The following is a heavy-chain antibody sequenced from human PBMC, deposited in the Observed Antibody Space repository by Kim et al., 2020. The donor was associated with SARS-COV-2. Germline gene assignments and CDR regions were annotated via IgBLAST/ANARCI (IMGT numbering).Heavy chain of an antibody. J-gene: IGHJ4*02. D-gene: IGHD6-13*01. CDR1: GYTFTSYA. V-gene: IGHV1-3*01. CDR3: ARAYSWYFIDY. Sequence: DSVKVSCKASGYTFTSYAMHWVRQAPGQRLEWMGWINAGNGNTKYSQKFQGRVTITRDTSASTAYMELSSLRSEDTAVYYCARAYSWYFIDYWGQGTLVTVSS. CDR2: INAGNGNT.